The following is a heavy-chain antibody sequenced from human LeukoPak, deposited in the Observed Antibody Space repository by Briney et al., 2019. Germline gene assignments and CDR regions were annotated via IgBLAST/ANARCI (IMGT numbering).Heavy chain of an antibody. J-gene: IGHJ3*02. CDR3: ASTGDAFDI. V-gene: IGHV3-48*03. D-gene: IGHD4-11*01. CDR2: ISSSGSTI. CDR1: GFTFSSYE. Sequence: GGSLRLSCAASGFTFSSYEMNWVRQAPGKGLEWVLYISSSGSTIYYADSVKGRFTISRDNAKNSQYLQMNSLRAEDTAVYYCASTGDAFDIWGQGTMVTVSS.